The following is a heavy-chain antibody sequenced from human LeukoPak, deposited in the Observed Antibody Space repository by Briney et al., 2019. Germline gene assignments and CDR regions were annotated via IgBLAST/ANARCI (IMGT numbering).Heavy chain of an antibody. CDR1: GGSISSYY. V-gene: IGHV4-59*01. D-gene: IGHD3-3*01. CDR3: ARGQYDFWSGYYSPFYYFDY. Sequence: SETLSLTCTVSGGSISSYYWSWIRQPPGKGLEWIGYIYYSGSTNYNPSLKSRITISVDTSKNQFSLKLSSVTAADTAVYYCARGQYDFWSGYYSPFYYFDYWGQGTLVTVSS. CDR2: IYYSGST. J-gene: IGHJ4*02.